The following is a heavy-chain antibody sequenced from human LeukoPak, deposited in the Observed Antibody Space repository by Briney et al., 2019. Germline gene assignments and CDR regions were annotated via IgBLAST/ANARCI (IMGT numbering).Heavy chain of an antibody. CDR2: ISSSSSYI. CDR1: GFTFSSYS. V-gene: IGHV3-21*01. D-gene: IGHD2-15*01. CDR3: ARDRCGSCTNWFDP. J-gene: IGHJ5*02. Sequence: GGSLRLSCAASGFTFSSYSMNWVRQAPGKGLEWVSSISSSSSYIYYADSVKGRFTISRDNAKNSLYLQMNSLRAEDTAVYYCARDRCGSCTNWFDPWGQGTLVTVSS.